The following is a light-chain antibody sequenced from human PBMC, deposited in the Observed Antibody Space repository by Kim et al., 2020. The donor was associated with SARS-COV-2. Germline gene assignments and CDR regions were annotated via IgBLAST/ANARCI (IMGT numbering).Light chain of an antibody. J-gene: IGKJ5*01. Sequence: ASVGDRFTIACRASQDIRNDLGLYQQNPGRAPKRLIYGTSSLQSGVPSRFSGSVSGTEFTLTISSLQPEDFATYFCLQHNSYPITFGQGTRLEIK. CDR2: GTS. CDR1: QDIRND. CDR3: LQHNSYPIT. V-gene: IGKV1-17*01.